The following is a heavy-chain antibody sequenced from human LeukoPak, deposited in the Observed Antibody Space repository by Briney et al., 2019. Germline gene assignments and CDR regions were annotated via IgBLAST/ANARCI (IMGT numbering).Heavy chain of an antibody. D-gene: IGHD5-18*01. CDR2: ISAYNGNT. V-gene: IGHV1-18*01. CDR3: ARDRAAMVTAWFDP. CDR1: GYTFTSYD. J-gene: IGHJ5*02. Sequence: ASVKVSCKASGYTFTSYDISWVRQAPGQGLEWMGWISAYNGNTNYAQKLQGRVTMTTDTSTSTAYMELRSLRSDDTAVYYCARDRAAMVTAWFDPWGQGTLVTVSS.